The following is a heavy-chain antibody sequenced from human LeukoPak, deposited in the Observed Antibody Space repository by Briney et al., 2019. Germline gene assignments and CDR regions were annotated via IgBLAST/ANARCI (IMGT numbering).Heavy chain of an antibody. V-gene: IGHV4-59*01. CDR3: ARDRRGSYPHVDY. J-gene: IGHJ4*02. Sequence: SETLSLTCTVSGGSISSYYWSWIRQPPGKGLEWIGYIYYSGSTNYNPSLKSRVTISVKTSKNQFSLKLSSVTAADTAVYYCARDRRGSYPHVDYWGQGTLVTVSS. D-gene: IGHD2-2*02. CDR1: GGSISSYY. CDR2: IYYSGST.